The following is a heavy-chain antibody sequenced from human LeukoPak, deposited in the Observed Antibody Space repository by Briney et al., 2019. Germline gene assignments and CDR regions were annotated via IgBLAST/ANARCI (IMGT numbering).Heavy chain of an antibody. V-gene: IGHV3-53*01. J-gene: IGHJ4*02. CDR1: GFTFSDYY. D-gene: IGHD2-15*01. CDR2: ITGTGGR. CDR3: AKDYCRDGNCPFPFLDS. Sequence: PGGSLRLSCAASGFTFSDYYMSWVRQAPGKGLEWVSIITGTGGRYYGDSVKGRFILSRDNSKNTVYMQMSSLRAEDTATYYCAKDYCRDGNCPFPFLDSWGQGTLVTVSS.